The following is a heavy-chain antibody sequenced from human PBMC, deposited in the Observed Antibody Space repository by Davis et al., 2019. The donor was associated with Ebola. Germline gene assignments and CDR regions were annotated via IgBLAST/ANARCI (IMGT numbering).Heavy chain of an antibody. V-gene: IGHV3-15*07. CDR1: GFTFSNAW. J-gene: IGHJ4*02. Sequence: GGSLRLSCAASGFTFSNAWMNWVRQAPGKGLEWVGRIKSKTDGGTTDYAAPVKGRFTISRDDSKNTLYLQMNSLKTEDTAVYYCSREATGTGLLGYWGQGTLLTVSS. D-gene: IGHD6-13*01. CDR3: SREATGTGLLGY. CDR2: IKSKTDGGTT.